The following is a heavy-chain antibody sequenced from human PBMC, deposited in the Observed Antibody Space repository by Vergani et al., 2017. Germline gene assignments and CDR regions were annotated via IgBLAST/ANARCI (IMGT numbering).Heavy chain of an antibody. Sequence: QVQLVQSGAEVKKPGSSVKVSCKASGGTFSSYAISWVRQAPGQGLEWMGGIIPIFGTANYAQKFQGRVTITADESTSTAYMELSSLRSEDTAVYYCARDRGDRYNRYKVLRYFDYWGQGTLVTVSS. J-gene: IGHJ4*02. D-gene: IGHD5-24*01. CDR2: IIPIFGTA. V-gene: IGHV1-69*01. CDR3: ARDRGDRYNRYKVLRYFDY. CDR1: GGTFSSYA.